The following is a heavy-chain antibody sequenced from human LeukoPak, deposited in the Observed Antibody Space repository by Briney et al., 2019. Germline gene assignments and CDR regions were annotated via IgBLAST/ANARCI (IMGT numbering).Heavy chain of an antibody. D-gene: IGHD3-22*01. CDR2: ISGSGGST. J-gene: IGHJ5*02. CDR3: AKDLSPALDYYDSSGFDP. CDR1: GFTFSSYA. Sequence: GGSLRLSCAASGFTFSSYAMSWVRQAPGKGLEWVSAISGSGGSTYYADSVKGRFTISRDNSKNTLYLQMNSLRAEDTAVYYCAKDLSPALDYYDSSGFDPRGQGTLVTVSS. V-gene: IGHV3-23*01.